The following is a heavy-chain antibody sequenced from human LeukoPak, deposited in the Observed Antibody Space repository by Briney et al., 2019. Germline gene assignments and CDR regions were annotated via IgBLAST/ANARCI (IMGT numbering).Heavy chain of an antibody. Sequence: GGSLRLSCAASGFTFDDYGMSWVRQAPGKGLEWVSGINWNGGSTGYADSVKGRFTISRDNAKNSLYLQMNSLRAEDTALYYCARVTTDYYYYYMDVWGKGTTVIVSS. CDR1: GFTFDDYG. CDR2: INWNGGST. V-gene: IGHV3-20*04. D-gene: IGHD1-1*01. CDR3: ARVTTDYYYYYMDV. J-gene: IGHJ6*03.